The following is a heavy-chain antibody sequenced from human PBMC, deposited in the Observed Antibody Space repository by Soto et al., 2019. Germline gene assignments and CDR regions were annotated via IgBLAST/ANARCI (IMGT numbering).Heavy chain of an antibody. CDR3: ARATRHTAFQH. V-gene: IGHV3-21*01. CDR1: GFTFSSYS. Sequence: GGSLRLSCAASGFTFSSYSMNWVRQAPGKGLEWGSSISSSSSYIYYADSVKGRFTISRDNSKNTLYLQMNSLRAEDTAVYYCARATRHTAFQHWGQGTLVTVSS. J-gene: IGHJ1*01. CDR2: ISSSSSYI.